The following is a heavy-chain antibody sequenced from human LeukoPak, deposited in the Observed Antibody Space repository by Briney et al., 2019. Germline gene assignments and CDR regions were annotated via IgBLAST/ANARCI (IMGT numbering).Heavy chain of an antibody. V-gene: IGHV1-46*01. CDR1: GYTFTIYG. D-gene: IGHD3-22*01. J-gene: IGHJ4*02. CDR3: ARVDSSGYYSY. CDR2: INPSGGST. Sequence: ASVKVSCKASGYTFTIYGISWVRQAPGQGLEWMGIINPSGGSTSYAQKFQGRVTMTRDTSTSTVYMELSSLRSEDTAVYYCARVDSSGYYSYWGQGTLVTVSS.